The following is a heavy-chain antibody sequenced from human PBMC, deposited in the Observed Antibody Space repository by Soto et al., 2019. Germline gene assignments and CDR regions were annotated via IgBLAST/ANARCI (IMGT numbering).Heavy chain of an antibody. Sequence: SETLSLTCTVSGGSISSYYWSWIRQPPGKGLEWIGYIYYSGSTNYNPSLKSRVTISVDTSKNQFSLKLSSVTAEDTAVYYCASFDGYYDILTGYGGFDYWGQGTLVTVSS. CDR1: GGSISSYY. CDR3: ASFDGYYDILTGYGGFDY. V-gene: IGHV4-59*01. D-gene: IGHD3-9*01. J-gene: IGHJ4*02. CDR2: IYYSGST.